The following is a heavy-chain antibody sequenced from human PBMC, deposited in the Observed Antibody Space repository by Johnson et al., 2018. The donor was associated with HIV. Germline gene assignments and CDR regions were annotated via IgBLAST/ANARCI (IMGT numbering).Heavy chain of an antibody. Sequence: VQLVESGGGVVQPGRSLRLSCAASGFTFSNYGMAWVRQAPGKGLEWVANIKQDGSEKYYVDSVKGRFTISRDNAKNSLYLQMNSLSAEDTAVYYCARDGPWLQSQRDAFDVWGRGTMVTVSS. CDR1: GFTFSNYG. CDR3: ARDGPWLQSQRDAFDV. CDR2: IKQDGSEK. J-gene: IGHJ3*01. D-gene: IGHD5-24*01. V-gene: IGHV3-7*01.